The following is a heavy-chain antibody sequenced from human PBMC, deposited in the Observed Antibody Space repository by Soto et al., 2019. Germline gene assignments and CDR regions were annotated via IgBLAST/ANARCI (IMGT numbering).Heavy chain of an antibody. CDR3: ARGLANYYDSSGYRYYFDY. D-gene: IGHD3-22*01. Sequence: SETLSLTCAVYGGSFSGYYWSWIRQPPGKGLEWIGEINHSGSTNYNTSLKSRVTISVDTSKNHFSLKLSSVTAADTAVYYCARGLANYYDSSGYRYYFDYWGQGTLVTVSS. CDR2: INHSGST. V-gene: IGHV4-34*01. J-gene: IGHJ4*02. CDR1: GGSFSGYY.